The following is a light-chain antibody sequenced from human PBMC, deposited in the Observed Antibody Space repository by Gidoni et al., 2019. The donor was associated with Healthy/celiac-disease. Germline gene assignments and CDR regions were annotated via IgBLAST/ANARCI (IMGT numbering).Light chain of an antibody. J-gene: IGKJ3*01. Sequence: EIVLTQSPGTLSLSPGERATLSCRASQSVSSSYLAWYQQKPGQAPRPLIYGASSRATGIPDRFSGSGYGTDFTLTISRLEPEDFAVYYCQQYGSSRFTFGPGTKVDIK. CDR2: GAS. V-gene: IGKV3-20*01. CDR1: QSVSSSY. CDR3: QQYGSSRFT.